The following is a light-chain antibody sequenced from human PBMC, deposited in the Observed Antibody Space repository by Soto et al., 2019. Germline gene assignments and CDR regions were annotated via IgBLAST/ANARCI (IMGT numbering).Light chain of an antibody. CDR2: GAS. V-gene: IGKV3-20*01. CDR3: QQYGSSPRT. J-gene: IGKJ1*01. CDR1: QSVSSSY. Sequence: EIVLTQSPGTLSLSPGERATPSCRASQSVSSSYLAWYQQKPGQAPRLLIYGASSRATGIPDRFSGSGSGTDFTLTISRLEPEDFAVYYCQQYGSSPRTFGQGT.